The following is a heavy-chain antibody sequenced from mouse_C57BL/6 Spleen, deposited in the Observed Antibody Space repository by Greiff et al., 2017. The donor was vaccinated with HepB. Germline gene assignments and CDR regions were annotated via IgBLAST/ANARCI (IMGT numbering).Heavy chain of an antibody. J-gene: IGHJ3*01. Sequence: QVQLKQPGAELVKPGASVKVSCKASGYTFTSYWMHWVKQRPGQGLEWIGRIHPSDSDTNYNQKFKGKATLTVDKSSSTAYMQLSSLTSEDSAVYYCAIALYYYGSSYDAWFAYWGQGTLVTVSA. CDR3: AIALYYYGSSYDAWFAY. V-gene: IGHV1-74*01. CDR2: IHPSDSDT. D-gene: IGHD1-1*01. CDR1: GYTFTSYW.